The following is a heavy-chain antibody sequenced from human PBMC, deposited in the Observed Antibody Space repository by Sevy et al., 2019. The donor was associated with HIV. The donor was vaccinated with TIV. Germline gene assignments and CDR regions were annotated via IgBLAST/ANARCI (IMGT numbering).Heavy chain of an antibody. V-gene: IGHV3-21*01. CDR1: GFTFSSYS. Sequence: GGSLRLSFAASGFTFSSYSMNWVRQAPGKGLEWVSSISSSSSYIYYADSVKGRFTISRDNAKNSLYLQMNSLRAEDTAVYYCARTPLTMIVVVPLDYWGQGTLVTVSS. J-gene: IGHJ4*02. CDR2: ISSSSSYI. D-gene: IGHD3-22*01. CDR3: ARTPLTMIVVVPLDY.